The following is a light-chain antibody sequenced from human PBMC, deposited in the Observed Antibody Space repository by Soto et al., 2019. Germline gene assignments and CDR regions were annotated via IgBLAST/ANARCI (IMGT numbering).Light chain of an antibody. CDR3: QQYYNTPSST. Sequence: DIVMTQSPDSLAVSLGERATINCKSSQSVLYSSNNKNYLAWYQQKPGQPPKLLIYWASTRESGVPDRFSGSGSETDFTLTISSLQAEDVALYYCQQYYNTPSSTFGRGTRLEIK. J-gene: IGKJ5*01. CDR1: QSVLYSSNNKNY. V-gene: IGKV4-1*01. CDR2: WAS.